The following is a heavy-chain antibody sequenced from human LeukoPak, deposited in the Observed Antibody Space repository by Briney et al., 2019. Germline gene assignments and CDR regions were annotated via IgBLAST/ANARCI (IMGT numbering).Heavy chain of an antibody. J-gene: IGHJ6*03. CDR3: ARVSMVRGVIRNYHYYYMDV. Sequence: ASVKVSCKASGYTFTSYGISWIRQAPRQGLEWMGWISVYNGNTNYVQKFQDRVTMTTDTSTSTAYMELRSLRSDDTAVYYCARVSMVRGVIRNYHYYYMDVWGKGTTVTISS. V-gene: IGHV1-18*01. D-gene: IGHD3-10*01. CDR1: GYTFTSYG. CDR2: ISVYNGNT.